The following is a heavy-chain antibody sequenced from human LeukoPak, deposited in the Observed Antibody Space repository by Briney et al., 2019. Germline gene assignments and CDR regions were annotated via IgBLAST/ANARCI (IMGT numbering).Heavy chain of an antibody. CDR3: ARDLSSSWYNWFDP. V-gene: IGHV4-59*01. CDR2: IYYSGST. Sequence: SETLSLTCSVSGGSISSFYWSWIRQPPGKNLEWIGNIYYSGSTNYNPSLKSRITISLDTSKNQLSLRLSSVTAADTAVYYCARDLSSSWYNWFDPWGQGTLVTVSS. D-gene: IGHD6-13*01. J-gene: IGHJ5*02. CDR1: GGSISSFY.